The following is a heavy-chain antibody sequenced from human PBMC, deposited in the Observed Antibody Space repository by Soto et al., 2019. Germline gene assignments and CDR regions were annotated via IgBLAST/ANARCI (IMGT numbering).Heavy chain of an antibody. Sequence: SVKVSCKASGGTFSSYTISWVRQAPGQGLEWMGRIIPILGIANYAQKFQGRVTITADKSTSTAYMELSSLRSEDTAVYYCARATYSNPLNYYYYMDVWGKGTTVTVSS. CDR1: GGTFSSYT. D-gene: IGHD4-4*01. J-gene: IGHJ6*03. CDR2: IIPILGIA. V-gene: IGHV1-69*02. CDR3: ARATYSNPLNYYYYMDV.